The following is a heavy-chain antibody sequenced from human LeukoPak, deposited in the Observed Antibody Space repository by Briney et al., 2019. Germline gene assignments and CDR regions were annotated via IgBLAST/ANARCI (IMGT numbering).Heavy chain of an antibody. CDR2: IYYSGST. J-gene: IGHJ5*02. D-gene: IGHD4-17*01. CDR1: GGSVSSGGYY. Sequence: PSQTLSLTCTVSGGSVSSGGYYWSWIRQHPGKGLEWIGYIYYSGSTYYNPSPKSRVTISVDTSKNQFSLKLSSVTAADTAVYYCARTYSYNYGDYAWFDPWGQGTLVTVSS. V-gene: IGHV4-31*03. CDR3: ARTYSYNYGDYAWFDP.